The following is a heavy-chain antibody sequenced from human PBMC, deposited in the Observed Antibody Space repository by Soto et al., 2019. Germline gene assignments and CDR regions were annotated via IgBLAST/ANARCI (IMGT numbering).Heavy chain of an antibody. D-gene: IGHD2-15*01. Sequence: QVQLVQSGAEVKKPGASVKVSCKASGYTFTSYGISWVRQAPGQGLEWMGWISAYSGNTNYAQKLQGRVTMTTDTSTSTACMEVRSLRSADTTVYYCADSFSADVAGYYFDCWGQGTLGTVSS. V-gene: IGHV1-18*01. CDR3: ADSFSADVAGYYFDC. J-gene: IGHJ4*02. CDR2: ISAYSGNT. CDR1: GYTFTSYG.